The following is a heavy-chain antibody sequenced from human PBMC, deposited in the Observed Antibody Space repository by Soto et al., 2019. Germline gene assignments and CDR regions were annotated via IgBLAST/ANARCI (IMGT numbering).Heavy chain of an antibody. CDR3: ARDLYYDSGGYPTGFDY. CDR1: DYTFTSYG. D-gene: IGHD3-22*01. CDR2: ISAYNANT. Sequence: QIQLVQSGAEVKKPGASVKVSCTASDYTFTSYGISWVRQAPGQGLEWMGWISAYNANTNYAQKFQGRVTMTTDTSTTTAYMELRTLRSDDTAVYYCARDLYYDSGGYPTGFDYWGQGTLVTVSS. V-gene: IGHV1-18*01. J-gene: IGHJ4*02.